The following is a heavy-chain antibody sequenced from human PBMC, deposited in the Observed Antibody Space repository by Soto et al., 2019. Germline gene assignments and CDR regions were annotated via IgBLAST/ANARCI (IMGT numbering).Heavy chain of an antibody. Sequence: SETLSLTCTVSGGSISSSSYYWGWIRQPPGKGLEWIGSIYYSGSTYYNPSLKSRVNISVDTSKNQFSLKLSSVTAADTAVYNCARPSTMYYDFWSGYSYWFDPWGQGTLVTVSS. CDR2: IYYSGST. CDR3: ARPSTMYYDFWSGYSYWFDP. D-gene: IGHD3-3*01. CDR1: GGSISSSSYY. J-gene: IGHJ5*02. V-gene: IGHV4-39*01.